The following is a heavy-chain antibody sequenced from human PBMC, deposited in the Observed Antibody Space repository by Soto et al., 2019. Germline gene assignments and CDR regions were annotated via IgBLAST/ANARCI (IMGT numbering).Heavy chain of an antibody. CDR3: ARKYYYGAGTLDY. D-gene: IGHD3-10*01. CDR1: GYTFTNYW. CDR2: IYPGDSET. V-gene: IGHV5-51*01. Sequence: PGESLKISCKGSGYTFTNYWIGWVRQMPGKGLEWMGIIYPGDSETRYSPSFQGQVTMSADKSISTDYLQWSSLKASDSAMYYCARKYYYGAGTLDYWGQGNLVTVSS. J-gene: IGHJ4*02.